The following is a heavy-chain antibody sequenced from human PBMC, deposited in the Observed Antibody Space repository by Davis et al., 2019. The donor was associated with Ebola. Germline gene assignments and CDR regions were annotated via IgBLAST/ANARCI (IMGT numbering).Heavy chain of an antibody. V-gene: IGHV3-48*04. CDR2: ISGRSSTI. CDR3: ARDLGYSSTSAGYCDY. D-gene: IGHD6-6*01. CDR1: GFTFSTYS. J-gene: IGHJ4*02. Sequence: GGSLRLSCAASGFTFSTYSMNWVRQAPGKGLEWVSYISGRSSTIYYADSVKGRFTISRDNAKNSLYLQMNSLRAEDTAVYYCARDLGYSSTSAGYCDYWGQGTLVTVSS.